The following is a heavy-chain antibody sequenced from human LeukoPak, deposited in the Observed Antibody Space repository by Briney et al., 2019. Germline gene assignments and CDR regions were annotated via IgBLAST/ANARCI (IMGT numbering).Heavy chain of an antibody. D-gene: IGHD1-1*01. J-gene: IGHJ4*02. V-gene: IGHV4-39*01. CDR1: GGSISSRGYY. CDR2: IYYSGTT. CDR3: ARVGDWNDLVY. Sequence: SETLSLTCTVSGGSISSRGYYWSWIRQPPGKGLEWIGSIYYSGTTYYNPSLKSRVTISVDTSKNQFSLKLSAVTAADTAVYYCARVGDWNDLVYWGQGTLVSVSS.